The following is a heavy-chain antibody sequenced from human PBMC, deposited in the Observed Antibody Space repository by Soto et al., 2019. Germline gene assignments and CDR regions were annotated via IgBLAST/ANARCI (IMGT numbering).Heavy chain of an antibody. J-gene: IGHJ4*02. V-gene: IGHV3-48*02. Sequence: LSCAASGFTFSSYSMNWVRQAPGKGLEWVSFIGTISSTIYYADSVKGRFTISRDNAKNSLYLQMNSLRDEDTAVYYCARDFCSGGRCYLAILDHWGQGTLVTVSS. CDR3: ARDFCSGGRCYLAILDH. CDR1: GFTFSSYS. CDR2: IGTISSTI. D-gene: IGHD2-15*01.